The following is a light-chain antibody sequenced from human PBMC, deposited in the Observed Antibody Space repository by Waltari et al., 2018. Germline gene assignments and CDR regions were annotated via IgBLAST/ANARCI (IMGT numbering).Light chain of an antibody. Sequence: QSALTQPASVSGSPGQSITISCTGASSDVGAYTYVPWYQQHPGKAPKLMIYEVSNRPSGVSNRFSGSKSGNTASLTISGLQAEDEADYYCISYTSSGTYVFGTGTKVTVL. CDR2: EVS. V-gene: IGLV2-14*01. CDR3: ISYTSSGTYV. J-gene: IGLJ1*01. CDR1: SSDVGAYTY.